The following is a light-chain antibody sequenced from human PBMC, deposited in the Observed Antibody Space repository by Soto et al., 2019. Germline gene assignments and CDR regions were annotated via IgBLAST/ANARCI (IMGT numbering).Light chain of an antibody. Sequence: EIVMTQSPATLSVSPGERATLSCRASQSVISYLAWYQQTPGQPPRLLIYGASTRATGIPARFSGSGSGTEFILSISSLQSEDFAVYYCQQYNNWWTFGQGTKVEIK. CDR3: QQYNNWWT. CDR1: QSVISY. V-gene: IGKV3-15*01. CDR2: GAS. J-gene: IGKJ1*01.